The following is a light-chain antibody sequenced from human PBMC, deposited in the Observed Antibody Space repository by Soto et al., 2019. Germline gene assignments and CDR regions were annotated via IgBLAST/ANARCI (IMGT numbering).Light chain of an antibody. V-gene: IGLV1-51*02. CDR2: ENN. Sequence: QSVLTQPPSVSAAPGQKVTISCFGSSSIIGNNYVSWYQQLPGTAPKLLIYENNKRPSGIPDRFSGSKSGTSATLGITGLQTGDEADYYCGTWDSSLSAHVFATGTKVTV. J-gene: IGLJ1*01. CDR3: GTWDSSLSAHV. CDR1: SSIIGNNY.